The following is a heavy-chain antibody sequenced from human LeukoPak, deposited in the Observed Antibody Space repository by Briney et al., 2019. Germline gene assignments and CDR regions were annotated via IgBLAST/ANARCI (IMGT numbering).Heavy chain of an antibody. V-gene: IGHV3-23*01. J-gene: IGHJ4*02. CDR3: ARDKLLGIAAAGPDY. CDR1: GFTFSSYA. D-gene: IGHD6-13*01. Sequence: SGGSLRLSCAASGFTFSSYAMSWVRQAPGKGLEWVSAISGSGGSTYYADSVKGRFTISRDNAKNSLYLQMNSLRAEDTAVYYCARDKLLGIAAAGPDYWGQGTLVTVSS. CDR2: ISGSGGST.